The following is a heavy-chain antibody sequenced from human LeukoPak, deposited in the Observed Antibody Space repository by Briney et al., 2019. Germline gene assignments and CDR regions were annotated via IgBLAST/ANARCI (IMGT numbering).Heavy chain of an antibody. Sequence: PGGSLRLSCTASGFTFTNYWMSWVRQAPGKGLEWVANIKEDETEIRYLDSVKGRFTISRDNAKNSLYLQMDGLRAKDTAVYYCARVGSSWDILDYWGQGTLVTVSS. CDR2: IKEDETEI. CDR3: ARVGSSWDILDY. CDR1: GFTFTNYW. V-gene: IGHV3-7*01. J-gene: IGHJ4*02. D-gene: IGHD6-13*01.